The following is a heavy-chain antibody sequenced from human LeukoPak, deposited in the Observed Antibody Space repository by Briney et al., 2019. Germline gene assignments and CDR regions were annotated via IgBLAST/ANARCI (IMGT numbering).Heavy chain of an antibody. J-gene: IGHJ6*02. CDR3: ARDSDYDFWGGQPYYYYYGMDV. CDR1: GYTFTGYY. V-gene: IGHV1-18*04. CDR2: ISAYNGNT. Sequence: GASVKVSCKASGYTFTGYYMHWVRQAPGQGLEWMGWISAYNGNTNYAQKLQGRVTMTTDTSTSTAYMELRSLRSDDTAVYYCARDSDYDFWGGQPYYYYYGMDVWGQGTTVTVSS. D-gene: IGHD3-3*01.